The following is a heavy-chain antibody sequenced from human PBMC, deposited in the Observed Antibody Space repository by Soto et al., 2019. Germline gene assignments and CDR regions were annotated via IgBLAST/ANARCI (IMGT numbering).Heavy chain of an antibody. Sequence: EVQLLESGGGLVQPGGSLRLSCAASGFTFSSYAMSWVRQAPGKGLEWVSAISGSGGSTYYADSVKGRFTISRDNSKNTLYLQMNSLRAEDTAVYYCAKEAVAVLELGRYFDYWGQGTLVTVSS. V-gene: IGHV3-23*01. CDR2: ISGSGGST. J-gene: IGHJ4*02. CDR3: AKEAVAVLELGRYFDY. D-gene: IGHD6-19*01. CDR1: GFTFSSYA.